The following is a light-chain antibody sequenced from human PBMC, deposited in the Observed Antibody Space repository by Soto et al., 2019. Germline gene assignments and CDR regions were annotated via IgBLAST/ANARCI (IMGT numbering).Light chain of an antibody. J-gene: IGLJ1*01. CDR3: CSYTRSPAYI. CDR1: SSDVGGYNY. Sequence: QSALTQPASVSGSPGQSITISCTGTSSDVGGYNYVSWYQQQSGKAPKLMSHEFSNRPSGVSNRFSGSKSGNTPSLTISWFIAEDEADYFCCSYTRSPAYIFGIWPKVTVL. V-gene: IGLV2-14*01. CDR2: EFS.